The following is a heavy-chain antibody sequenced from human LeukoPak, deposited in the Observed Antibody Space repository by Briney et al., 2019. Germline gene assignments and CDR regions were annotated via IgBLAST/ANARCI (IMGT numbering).Heavy chain of an antibody. Sequence: GGSLRLSCAASGFTFASHGMSWVRQAPGKGLEWVSFITTNGGRTSYADSVEGRLTISRDNPRNTLYMQMNSLRDEDTAVYYCAIMHGYYDGTGYWVQWGQGTLVTVSS. J-gene: IGHJ1*01. CDR3: AIMHGYYDGTGYWVQ. D-gene: IGHD3-22*01. V-gene: IGHV3-23*01. CDR2: ITTNGGRT. CDR1: GFTFASHG.